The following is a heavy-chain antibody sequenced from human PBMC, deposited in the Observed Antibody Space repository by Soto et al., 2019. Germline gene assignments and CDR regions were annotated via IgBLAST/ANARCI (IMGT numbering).Heavy chain of an antibody. Sequence: SETLSLTCTVSGGAISSYYWSWIRQPPGKGLEWIGYIYYSGSTNYNPSLKSRVTISVDTSKNQFSLKLSSVTAADTAVYYCARYCSGGSWYRFDYWAQGTLVTVS. D-gene: IGHD2-15*01. J-gene: IGHJ4*02. CDR3: ARYCSGGSWYRFDY. V-gene: IGHV4-59*01. CDR2: IYYSGST. CDR1: GGAISSYY.